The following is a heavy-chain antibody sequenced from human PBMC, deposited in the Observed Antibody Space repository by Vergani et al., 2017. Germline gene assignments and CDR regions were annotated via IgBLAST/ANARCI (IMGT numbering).Heavy chain of an antibody. Sequence: QVQLVQSGAEVRKPGSSVKVSCKASGGTFRSYAISWVRQAPGQGLEWMGRIIPSFGTANYAQKFQGRVTITADEDTSTAYMGLSSLRSEDPAVYYWARESFYDIVTGYYSYYYYGMDVWGQGTTVTVSS. CDR3: ARESFYDIVTGYYSYYYYGMDV. D-gene: IGHD3-9*01. J-gene: IGHJ6*02. CDR1: GGTFRSYA. CDR2: IIPSFGTA. V-gene: IGHV1-69*18.